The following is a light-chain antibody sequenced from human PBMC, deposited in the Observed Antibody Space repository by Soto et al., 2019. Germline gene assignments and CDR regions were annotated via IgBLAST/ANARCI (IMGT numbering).Light chain of an antibody. Sequence: DVQMTQSPSSLSASVGDRVTITCRASQSISSYLNWYQQKPGKAPKLLIYAASSLQSGVPSRFSGCGSGTDFTLTISSLQPEDFATYYCQQSYTTPLTFGPGTKVDI. J-gene: IGKJ3*01. CDR2: AAS. CDR3: QQSYTTPLT. V-gene: IGKV1-39*01. CDR1: QSISSY.